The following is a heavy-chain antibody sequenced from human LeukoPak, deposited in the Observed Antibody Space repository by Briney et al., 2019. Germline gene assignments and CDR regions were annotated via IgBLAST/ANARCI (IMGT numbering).Heavy chain of an antibody. V-gene: IGHV1-69*13. CDR1: GGTFSSYA. Sequence: PWASVKVSCKASGGTFSSYAISWVRQAPGQGLEWMGGIIPIFGTANYAQKFQGRVTITADESTSTAYMELSSLRSEDTAVYYCAREIVVAAGPYYFDYWGQGTLVTVSS. CDR3: AREIVVAAGPYYFDY. CDR2: IIPIFGTA. J-gene: IGHJ4*02. D-gene: IGHD6-13*01.